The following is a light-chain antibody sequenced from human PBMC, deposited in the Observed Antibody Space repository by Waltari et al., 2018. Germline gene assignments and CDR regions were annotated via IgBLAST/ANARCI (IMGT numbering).Light chain of an antibody. Sequence: SYELTQTPSVTVSPGQTARIACSGNALTAQYVHWYQQRPGRAPVVVIYKDTKRPSGIPERFSGSSSGKTVTLTISGVQAEDESDYYCQSADSTGSDVVFGGGTKLTVL. J-gene: IGLJ2*01. V-gene: IGLV3-25*03. CDR2: KDT. CDR3: QSADSTGSDVV. CDR1: ALTAQY.